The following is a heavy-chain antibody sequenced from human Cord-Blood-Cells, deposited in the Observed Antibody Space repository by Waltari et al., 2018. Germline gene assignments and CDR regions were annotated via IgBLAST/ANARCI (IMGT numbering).Heavy chain of an antibody. Sequence: VQLLQSGAEVKKPGASVKVSCKASGYTFTSYYIHWVRQATGQGLEWMGWMNPNSGNTGYAQKFQGSVTMTTNTSITTAYMELSSLRSEDTAVYYCAKFSGAARRNFIDYWGQGTLVTVSS. V-gene: IGHV1-8*01. J-gene: IGHJ4*02. CDR1: GYTFTSYY. CDR3: AKFSGAARRNFIDY. CDR2: MNPNSGNT. D-gene: IGHD6-6*01.